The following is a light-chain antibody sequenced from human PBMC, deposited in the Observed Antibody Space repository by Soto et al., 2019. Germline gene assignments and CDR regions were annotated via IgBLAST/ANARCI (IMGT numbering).Light chain of an antibody. J-gene: IGKJ5*01. CDR1: QRVSTF. CDR2: EAS. CDR3: QQYDKWPPVT. Sequence: DIVLTQSPGTLSLSPGDRATLSCRASQRVSTFLAWYQQRPGQAPRLLISEASNRATGIPARFSGSGSGTEFTLTISSLQSEDSAVYYCQQYDKWPPVTLGQGTRLEIK. V-gene: IGKV3D-15*01.